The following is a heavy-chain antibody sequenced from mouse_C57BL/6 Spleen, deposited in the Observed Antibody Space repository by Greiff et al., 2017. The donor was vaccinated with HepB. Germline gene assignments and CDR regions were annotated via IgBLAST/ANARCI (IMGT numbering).Heavy chain of an antibody. V-gene: IGHV1-42*01. J-gene: IGHJ4*01. CDR1: GYSFTGYY. CDR3: ARSLTTVVASYYYAMDY. CDR2: INPSTGGT. D-gene: IGHD1-1*01. Sequence: DVKLQESGPELVKPGASVKISCKASGYSFTGYYMNWVKQSPEKSLEWIGEINPSTGGTTYNQKFKAKATLTVDKSSSTAYMQLKSLTSEDSAVYYCARSLTTVVASYYYAMDYWGQGTSVTVSS.